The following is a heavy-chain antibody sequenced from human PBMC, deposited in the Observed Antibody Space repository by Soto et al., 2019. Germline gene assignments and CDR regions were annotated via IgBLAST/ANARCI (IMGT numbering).Heavy chain of an antibody. CDR1: GFTFSSYG. CDR2: ISYDGSNK. Sequence: GGSLRLSCAASGFTFSSYGMHWVRQAPGKGLEWVAVISYDGSNKYYADSVKGRFTISRDNSKNTLYLQMNSLRAEDTAVYYCAKDRGITGTNGPPDFDYWGQGTLVTVSS. J-gene: IGHJ4*02. CDR3: AKDRGITGTNGPPDFDY. V-gene: IGHV3-30*18. D-gene: IGHD1-20*01.